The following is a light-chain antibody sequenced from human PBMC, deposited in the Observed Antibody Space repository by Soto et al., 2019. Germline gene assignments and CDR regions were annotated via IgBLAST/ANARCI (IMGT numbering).Light chain of an antibody. CDR3: QQYNNWPPWT. CDR1: QSVSSN. V-gene: IGKV3-15*01. J-gene: IGKJ1*01. Sequence: EIVMTQSPATLSVSPGERATLSCRASQSVSSNLAWYQKKPGKAPRLLIYGASTRTTGIPARFSGSCSGTEFTLTISSLQSEDFAVYYGQQYNNWPPWTFGQGTKVEIK. CDR2: GAS.